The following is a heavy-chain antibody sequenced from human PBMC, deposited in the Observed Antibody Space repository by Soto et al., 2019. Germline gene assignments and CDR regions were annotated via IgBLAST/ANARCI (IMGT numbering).Heavy chain of an antibody. CDR2: VHISGHS. CDR1: GGSVRAPDW. J-gene: IGHJ5*01. Sequence: SETLSLTCTLSGGSVRAPDWWNWVRQSPDKGLEWIAEVHISGHSNYNPSLRSRVSVSXXXXXXQXYXNXXXVTAXDTAIYYCARVRQGCSANNCYFDPWGQGTQVTVS. V-gene: IGHV4-4*02. CDR3: ARVRQGCSANNCYFDP. D-gene: IGHD1-1*01.